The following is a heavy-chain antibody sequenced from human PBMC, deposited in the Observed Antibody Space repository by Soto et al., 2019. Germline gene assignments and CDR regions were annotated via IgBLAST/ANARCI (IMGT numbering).Heavy chain of an antibody. CDR2: ISGSGGST. Sequence: HPFGSLRISCAASRFTFSSYAVTWVLQAPWKGLEWVSAISGSGGSTYYADSVKGRFTISRDNSKNTLYLQMNSLRAEDTAVYYCAKDDDYVWGSPFDHWGQGTLVTVSS. CDR3: AKDDDYVWGSPFDH. V-gene: IGHV3-23*01. D-gene: IGHD3-16*01. J-gene: IGHJ4*02. CDR1: RFTFSSYA.